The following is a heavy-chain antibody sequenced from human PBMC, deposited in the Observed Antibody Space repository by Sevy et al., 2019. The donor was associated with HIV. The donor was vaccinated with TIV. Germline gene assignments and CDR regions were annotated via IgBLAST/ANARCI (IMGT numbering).Heavy chain of an antibody. J-gene: IGHJ6*02. CDR3: AREGGYTDQGMDV. V-gene: IGHV3-48*01. D-gene: IGHD5-12*01. CDR2: ISSSTI. CDR1: GVTFNIFS. Sequence: GGSLRLSCAASGVTFNIFSINWVRQSPGKGLEWVSYISSSTIYYADSVKGRFTISRDNAKNSLSLQMNSLRAEDTAVYYCAREGGYTDQGMDVWGQGTTVTVSS.